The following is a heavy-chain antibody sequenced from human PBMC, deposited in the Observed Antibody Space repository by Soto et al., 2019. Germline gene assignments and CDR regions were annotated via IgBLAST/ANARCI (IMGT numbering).Heavy chain of an antibody. CDR1: GFAFSSHP. CDR3: ARPVIGSSRAFDI. Sequence: GGSLRLSCAASGFAFSSHPMSWVRQAPEKGLEWVAGISDGGDLTYNADSVRGRFTISRDNSRNTLYLQMNSLRAEDTAVYYCARPVIGSSRAFDIWGQGTMVTVSS. CDR2: ISDGGDLT. D-gene: IGHD1-1*01. J-gene: IGHJ3*02. V-gene: IGHV3-23*01.